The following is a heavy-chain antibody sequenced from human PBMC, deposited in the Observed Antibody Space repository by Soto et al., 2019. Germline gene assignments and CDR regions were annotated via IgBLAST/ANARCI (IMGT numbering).Heavy chain of an antibody. CDR3: ARLYMVRGVMNWLDP. D-gene: IGHD3-10*01. J-gene: IGHJ5*02. V-gene: IGHV4-30-2*01. Sequence: PSETLSLTCTVSGGSISSGGYSWSWIRQPPGKGLEWIGYIYHSGSTNYNPSLKSRVTISVDKSKNQFSLKLSSVTAADTAVYYCARLYMVRGVMNWLDPWGQGTLVTVSS. CDR2: IYHSGST. CDR1: GGSISSGGYS.